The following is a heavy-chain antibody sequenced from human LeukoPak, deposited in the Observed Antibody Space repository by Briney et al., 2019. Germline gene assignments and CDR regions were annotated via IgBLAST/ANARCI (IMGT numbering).Heavy chain of an antibody. J-gene: IGHJ1*01. V-gene: IGHV1-69*05. Sequence: SVKVSCKASGGTFSSYANSWVRQAPGQGLEWMGGIIPIFGTANYAQKFQGRVTITTDESTSTAYMELSSLRSEDTAVYYCARFPFNCSGGSCYSGAEYFQHWGQGTLVTVSS. D-gene: IGHD2-15*01. CDR2: IIPIFGTA. CDR3: ARFPFNCSGGSCYSGAEYFQH. CDR1: GGTFSSYA.